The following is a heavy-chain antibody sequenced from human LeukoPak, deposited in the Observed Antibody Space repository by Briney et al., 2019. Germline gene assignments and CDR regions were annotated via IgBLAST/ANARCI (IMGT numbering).Heavy chain of an antibody. V-gene: IGHV4-38-2*02. J-gene: IGHJ4*02. D-gene: IGHD3-10*01. Sequence: PSETLSLTCTVPGYSISSGYYWGWIRQPPGKGLEWIGSIYHSGSTNYNPSLKSRVTISVDTSKNQFSLKLSSVTAADTAVYYCARRSFTSGVSRGPTYYFDYWGQGTLVTVSS. CDR2: IYHSGST. CDR1: GYSISSGYY. CDR3: ARRSFTSGVSRGPTYYFDY.